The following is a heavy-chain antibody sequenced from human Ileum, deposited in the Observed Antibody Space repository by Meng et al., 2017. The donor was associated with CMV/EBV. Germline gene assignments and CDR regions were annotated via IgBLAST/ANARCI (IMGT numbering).Heavy chain of an antibody. CDR1: GGSIRTNY. CDR3: ARGPGASTREGFDY. Sequence: VRHQRPGPGLVKPSEHRSLPRTVSGGSIRTNYCNCIRQPAGKGIGRIYTSAIINYKPSLDSRVTMSLDTSKNQFSLNLRSVTAADTATYYCARGPGASTREGFDYWGLGTLVTVSS. CDR2: IYTSAII. D-gene: IGHD1-26*01. V-gene: IGHV4-4*07. J-gene: IGHJ4*02.